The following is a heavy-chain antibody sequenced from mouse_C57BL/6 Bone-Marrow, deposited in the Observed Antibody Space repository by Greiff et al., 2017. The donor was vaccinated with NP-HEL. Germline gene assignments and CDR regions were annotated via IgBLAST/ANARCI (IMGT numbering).Heavy chain of an antibody. V-gene: IGHV2-5*01. Sequence: VMLVESGPGLVQPSQSLSITCTVSGFSLTSYGVHWVRQSPGKGLEWLGVIWRGGSTDYNAAFMSRLSITKDNSKSQVFFKMNSLQADDTAIYYCAKKSTVVATDYAMDYWGQGTSVTVSS. CDR2: IWRGGST. J-gene: IGHJ4*01. D-gene: IGHD1-1*01. CDR1: GFSLTSYG. CDR3: AKKSTVVATDYAMDY.